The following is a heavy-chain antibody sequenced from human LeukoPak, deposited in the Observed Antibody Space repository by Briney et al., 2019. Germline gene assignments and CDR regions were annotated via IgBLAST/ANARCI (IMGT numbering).Heavy chain of an antibody. D-gene: IGHD1-14*01. V-gene: IGHV4-34*01. CDR2: INHSGST. CDR3: ARGRMPRYYYYGMDV. J-gene: IGHJ6*02. Sequence: PSETLSLTCAVYGGSFSGYYWSWIRQPPGKGLEWIGEINHSGSTNYNPSLKSRVTISVDTSKNQFSLKLSSVTAADTAVYYCARGRMPRYYYYGMDVWGQGTTVTVSS. CDR1: GGSFSGYY.